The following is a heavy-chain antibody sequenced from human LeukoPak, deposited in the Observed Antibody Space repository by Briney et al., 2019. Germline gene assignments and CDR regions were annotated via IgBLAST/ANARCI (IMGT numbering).Heavy chain of an antibody. CDR1: GGSITSYY. D-gene: IGHD6-13*01. CDR2: IFYSGSI. J-gene: IGHJ5*02. Sequence: SETLSLTCTVSGGSITSYYWSWIRQPPGKGLEWIGYIFYSGSINYNPSLKSRVTISVDTSKNQFSLKLSSVTAADTAVYYCARGIAAAGVATFDPWGQGTLVTVSS. CDR3: ARGIAAAGVATFDP. V-gene: IGHV4-59*08.